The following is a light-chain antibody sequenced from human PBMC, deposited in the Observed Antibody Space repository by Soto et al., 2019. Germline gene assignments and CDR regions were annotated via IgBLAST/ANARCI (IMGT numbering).Light chain of an antibody. J-gene: IGLJ7*01. CDR2: DNN. Sequence: QSVLTQPPSVSAAPGQTVTISCSGSNSNIGNNYVSWYQQLPGTAPKLLIYDNNRRPSGIPDRFSGSKSVTSATLDITGLQTGDEADYYCATWDSSLSVGVFGGGTQLTVL. V-gene: IGLV1-51*01. CDR1: NSNIGNNY. CDR3: ATWDSSLSVGV.